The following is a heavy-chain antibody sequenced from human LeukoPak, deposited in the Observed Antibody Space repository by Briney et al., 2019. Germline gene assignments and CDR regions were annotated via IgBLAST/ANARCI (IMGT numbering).Heavy chain of an antibody. CDR1: GFTFSNYA. V-gene: IGHV3-23*01. CDR2: ISGGGGST. Sequence: PGGSLRLSCAASGFTFSNYAMSWVRQAPGRGLEWVSAISGGGGSTYYADSVKGRFTVSRDNSKNTLYLQMNSLRAEDTAVYYCARERYRGSDYDYWGQGTLVTVSS. CDR3: ARERYRGSDYDY. J-gene: IGHJ4*02. D-gene: IGHD5-12*01.